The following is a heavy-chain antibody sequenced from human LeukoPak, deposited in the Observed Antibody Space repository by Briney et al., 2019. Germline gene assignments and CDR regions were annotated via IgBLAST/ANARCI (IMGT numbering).Heavy chain of an antibody. D-gene: IGHD3-22*01. Sequence: GGSLRLSCAASGFTFSSYAMSGVRQAPGKGREWVSAISGSGGSTYYADFVKGRSTISRDNSKNTPYLQMNSLRAEDTAVYYCAKAVYRDYYDSSGYPTDNWFDPWGQGTLVTVSS. CDR2: ISGSGGST. CDR1: GFTFSSYA. V-gene: IGHV3-23*01. CDR3: AKAVYRDYYDSSGYPTDNWFDP. J-gene: IGHJ5*02.